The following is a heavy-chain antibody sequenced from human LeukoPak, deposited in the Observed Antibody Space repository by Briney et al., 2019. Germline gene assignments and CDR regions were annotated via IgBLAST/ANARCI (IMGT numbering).Heavy chain of an antibody. V-gene: IGHV3-30-3*01. J-gene: IGHJ3*02. Sequence: GRSLRLSCAASGFTFSSYAMHWVRQAPGKGLEWVAVISYDGSNKYYADSVKGRFTTSRDNPKNTLYLQMNSLRAEDTAVYYCARDRYYDAFDIWGQGTMVTVSS. CDR1: GFTFSSYA. D-gene: IGHD2-8*01. CDR2: ISYDGSNK. CDR3: ARDRYYDAFDI.